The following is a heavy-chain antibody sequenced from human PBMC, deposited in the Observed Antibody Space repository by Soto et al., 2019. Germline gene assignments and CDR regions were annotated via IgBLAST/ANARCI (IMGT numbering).Heavy chain of an antibody. CDR1: GFSIRGGGVF. J-gene: IGHJ5*02. CDR3: AHKMDSVDLVGP. Sequence: SVPTVVNPAQTLTLPCTFSGFSIRGGGVFVGWILQPPGKALEWVALIYWNDDKRYSPSLKSRLSITKDTSKNQVVLTMTNMDPVDTATYYCAHKMDSVDLVGPWVRGTLVIVSS. CDR2: IYWNDDK. V-gene: IGHV2-5*01. D-gene: IGHD2-2*03.